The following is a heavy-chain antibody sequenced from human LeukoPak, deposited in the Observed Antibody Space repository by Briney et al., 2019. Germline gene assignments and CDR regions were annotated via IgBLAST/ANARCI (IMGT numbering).Heavy chain of an antibody. D-gene: IGHD1-26*01. V-gene: IGHV3-15*01. CDR1: GFTLSNAW. CDR2: IKSTTDGATT. J-gene: IGHJ4*02. CDR3: TTAIWVGARAFGYFDY. Sequence: KTGGSLRLSCAASGFTLSNAWMSWVRQAPGKGLEWVGRIKSTTDGATTDYAAPVKGRFTISRDDSKNTLYLQMNSLKTEDTAVYYCTTAIWVGARAFGYFDYWGQGTLVTVSS.